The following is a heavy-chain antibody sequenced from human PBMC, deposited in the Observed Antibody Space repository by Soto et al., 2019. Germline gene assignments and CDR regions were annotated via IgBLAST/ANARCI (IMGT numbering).Heavy chain of an antibody. Sequence: EVQLVESGGGLVQPGGSLRLSCAASGFTFSSYSMNWVRQAPGKGLAWVSYISSSSSTIYYADSVKGRFTISRDNAKNSLYLQMNSLRDEDTAVYYCARDIVVVPAAIYYYGMDVWGQGTTVTVSS. CDR3: ARDIVVVPAAIYYYGMDV. CDR1: GFTFSSYS. CDR2: ISSSSSTI. J-gene: IGHJ6*02. D-gene: IGHD2-2*02. V-gene: IGHV3-48*02.